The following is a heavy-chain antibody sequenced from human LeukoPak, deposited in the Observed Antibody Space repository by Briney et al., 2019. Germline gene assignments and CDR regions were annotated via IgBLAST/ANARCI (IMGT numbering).Heavy chain of an antibody. CDR3: AKSRAPDTTLLFDY. Sequence: GGSLRLSCAASGFTFSSYAMSRVRQAPGKGLEWVSAITIGATDTFYLDSVKGRFTISRDNSKNTLYLQMSSLRAEDTAIYYCAKSRAPDTTLLFDYWGQGTLVTVSS. CDR1: GFTFSSYA. D-gene: IGHD1-1*01. CDR2: ITIGATDT. V-gene: IGHV3-23*01. J-gene: IGHJ4*02.